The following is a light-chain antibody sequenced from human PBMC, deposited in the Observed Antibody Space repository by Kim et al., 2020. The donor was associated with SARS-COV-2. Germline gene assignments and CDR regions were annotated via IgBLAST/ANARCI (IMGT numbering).Light chain of an antibody. V-gene: IGKV2-30*01. CDR2: KVS. J-gene: IGKJ3*01. Sequence: PAAISCRSSKNIVYSDGKINLNWFHQRTGQSPRRLIYKVSNRDAGVPERCSGSGSGTDFTLQISRVEAEDVGVYYCMKGTHWPFTFGPGTKVDIK. CDR1: KNIVYSDGKIN. CDR3: MKGTHWPFT.